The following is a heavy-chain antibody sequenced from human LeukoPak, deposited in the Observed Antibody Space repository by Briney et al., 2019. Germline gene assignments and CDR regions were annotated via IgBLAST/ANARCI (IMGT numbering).Heavy chain of an antibody. Sequence: TSETLSLTCTVSGGSISSGDYYWSWIRQPPGKGLEWIGYIYYSGSTYYNPSLKSRVTISVDKSKNQFSLKLSSVIAADTAVYYCAMGLAWKLDYWGQGTLVTVSS. CDR3: AMGLAWKLDY. D-gene: IGHD4-23*01. CDR2: IYYSGST. J-gene: IGHJ4*02. CDR1: GGSISSGDYY. V-gene: IGHV4-30-4*08.